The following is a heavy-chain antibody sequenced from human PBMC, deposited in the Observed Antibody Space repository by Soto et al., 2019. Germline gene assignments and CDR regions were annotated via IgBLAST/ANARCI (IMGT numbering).Heavy chain of an antibody. V-gene: IGHV3-53*04. Sequence: EVQLVESGGGLVQPGGSLRLSCAASGFTVSSNSMSWVRQAPGKGLEWVSVIYSGGSTYYADSVKGRFTISRHNSKNTLYRLMNSLRAEDTAVYYCARDFRPPYGVRYFDYWGQGTLVTVSS. CDR2: IYSGGST. J-gene: IGHJ4*02. D-gene: IGHD4-17*01. CDR3: ARDFRPPYGVRYFDY. CDR1: GFTVSSNS.